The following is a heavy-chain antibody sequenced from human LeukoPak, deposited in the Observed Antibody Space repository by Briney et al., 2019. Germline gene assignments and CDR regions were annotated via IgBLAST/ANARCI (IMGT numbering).Heavy chain of an antibody. CDR1: GFTFSSYG. CDR3: AKDGRRGVRGVRSVCFDY. D-gene: IGHD3-10*01. CDR2: ISGSGGST. V-gene: IGHV3-23*01. J-gene: IGHJ4*02. Sequence: GGSLRLSCAASGFTFSSYGTSWVRQAPGKGLEWVSAISGSGGSTYYADSVKGRFTISRDNSKNTLYLQMNSLRAEDTAVYYCAKDGRRGVRGVRSVCFDYWGQGTLVTVSS.